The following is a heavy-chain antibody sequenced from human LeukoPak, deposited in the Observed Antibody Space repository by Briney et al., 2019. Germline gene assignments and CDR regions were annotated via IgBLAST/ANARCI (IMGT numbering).Heavy chain of an antibody. CDR3: ARDRSFEGQWLVPRTGHYYYYYGMDV. CDR2: ISSSSSYI. Sequence: GGSLRLSCAASGFTFSSYSMNWVRQAPGKGLEWVSSISSSSSYIYYADSVKGRFAISRDNAKNSLYLQMNSLRAEDTAVYYCARDRSFEGQWLVPRTGHYYYYYGMDVWGQGTTVTVSS. V-gene: IGHV3-21*01. D-gene: IGHD6-19*01. CDR1: GFTFSSYS. J-gene: IGHJ6*02.